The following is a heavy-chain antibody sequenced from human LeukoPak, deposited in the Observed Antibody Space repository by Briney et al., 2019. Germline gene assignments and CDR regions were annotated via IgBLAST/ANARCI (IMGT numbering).Heavy chain of an antibody. Sequence: SQTLSLTCTVSGGSISSGDYYWSWIRQPPGKGLEWIGTIYYGGTTYYNASLKSRVSISLHTSKNQFSLKLSSVNAAETAVYYCARDPTVVTLRGYFDSWGQGTLVTVSS. V-gene: IGHV4-39*07. CDR2: IYYGGTT. D-gene: IGHD2-21*02. CDR3: ARDPTVVTLRGYFDS. J-gene: IGHJ4*02. CDR1: GGSISSGDYY.